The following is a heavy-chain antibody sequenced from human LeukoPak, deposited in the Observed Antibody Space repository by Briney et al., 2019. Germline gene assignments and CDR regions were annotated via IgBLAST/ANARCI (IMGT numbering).Heavy chain of an antibody. CDR3: ARGRCSSTSCSVGC. V-gene: IGHV4-34*01. CDR1: GGSFSGYY. D-gene: IGHD2-2*01. Sequence: SETLSLTCAVYGGSFSGYYWSWIRQPPGKGLEWIGEINHSGSTNYNPSLKSRVTISVDTSKNQFSLKLSSVTAADTAVYYCARGRCSSTSCSVGCWGQGTLVTVSS. J-gene: IGHJ4*02. CDR2: INHSGST.